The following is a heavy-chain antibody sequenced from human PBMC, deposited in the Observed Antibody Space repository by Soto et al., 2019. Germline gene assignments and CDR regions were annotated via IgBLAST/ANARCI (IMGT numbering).Heavy chain of an antibody. Sequence: PSETLSLTCTVSGGSISNRGYYWSWIRQHPGKGLEWIGYIYYSGSTYYNPSPKSRVTISVDTSKNQFSLKLTSVTAADTAVYYCARAPLYPEYWGQGTLVTVTS. D-gene: IGHD2-2*02. V-gene: IGHV4-31*03. J-gene: IGHJ4*02. CDR1: GGSISNRGYY. CDR2: IYYSGST. CDR3: ARAPLYPEY.